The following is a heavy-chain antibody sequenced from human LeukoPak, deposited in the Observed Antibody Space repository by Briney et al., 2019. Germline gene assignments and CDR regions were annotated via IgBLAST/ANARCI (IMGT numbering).Heavy chain of an antibody. J-gene: IGHJ4*02. CDR3: ARVTGSHPYYFDL. Sequence: SETLSLTCNVSGGSISSTSYYWGWIRQPPGKGLEWIGSIYYSGSTYYNPSLKSRVTISVDTSKTQFSLKLNSVTAADTAAYYCARVTGSHPYYFDLWGQGTLVTVSS. V-gene: IGHV4-39*07. D-gene: IGHD1-26*01. CDR2: IYYSGST. CDR1: GGSISSTSYY.